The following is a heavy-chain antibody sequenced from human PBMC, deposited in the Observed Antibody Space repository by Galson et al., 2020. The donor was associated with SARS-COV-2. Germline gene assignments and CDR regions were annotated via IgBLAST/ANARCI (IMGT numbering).Heavy chain of an antibody. CDR1: GFTFSSYG. Sequence: GGSLRLSCAASGFTFSSYGMHWVRQAPGKGLEWVAVIWYDGSNKYYADSVKGRFTISRDNSKNTLYLQMNSLRAEDTAVYYCARDFGLFGELLRDYWGQGTLVTVSS. CDR3: ARDFGLFGELLRDY. CDR2: IWYDGSNK. V-gene: IGHV3-33*01. J-gene: IGHJ4*02. D-gene: IGHD3-10*02.